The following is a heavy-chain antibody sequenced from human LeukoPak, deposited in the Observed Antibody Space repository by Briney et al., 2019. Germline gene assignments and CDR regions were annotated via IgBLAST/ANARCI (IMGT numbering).Heavy chain of an antibody. Sequence: RGSLRLSCAASGFTVSSNYMSWVRQAPGKGLEWVSVIYSGGSTYYADSVKGRFTISRDNSKNTLYLQMNSLRAEDTAVYYCAKALGPPGNFDYWGQGTLVTVSS. J-gene: IGHJ4*02. V-gene: IGHV3-53*01. CDR2: IYSGGST. CDR1: GFTVSSNY. D-gene: IGHD1-14*01. CDR3: AKALGPPGNFDY.